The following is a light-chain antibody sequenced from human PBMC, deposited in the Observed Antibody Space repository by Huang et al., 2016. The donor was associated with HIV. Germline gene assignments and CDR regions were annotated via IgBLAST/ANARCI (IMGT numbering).Light chain of an antibody. CDR3: QQYNTYPWT. Sequence: DIQMTQSPSTLSASVGDRVTITCRASQTISSWLAWYRQKPGKAPKLLIYKASDLESGVPSRFSGSGSGTELTLTITSLQPDDFGTYYCQQYNTYPWTFGQGTKVEIK. V-gene: IGKV1-5*03. CDR2: KAS. J-gene: IGKJ1*01. CDR1: QTISSW.